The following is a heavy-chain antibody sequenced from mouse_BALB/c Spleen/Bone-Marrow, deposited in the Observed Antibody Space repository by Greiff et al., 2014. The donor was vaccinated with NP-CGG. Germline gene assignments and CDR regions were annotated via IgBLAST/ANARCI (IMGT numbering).Heavy chain of an antibody. V-gene: IGHV1-37*01. Sequence: EVQLQESGPELVKPGASVKISCKASGYSFTGYSMNWMKQSHGKSLEWIGRINPYNGDPFYNQKFKGKATLTVDKSSSTAHMELLSLTSEDSAVYYCGRGNYDYDSWFGYWGQGTLVTVSA. CDR2: INPYNGDP. J-gene: IGHJ3*01. CDR1: GYSFTGYS. D-gene: IGHD2-4*01. CDR3: GRGNYDYDSWFGY.